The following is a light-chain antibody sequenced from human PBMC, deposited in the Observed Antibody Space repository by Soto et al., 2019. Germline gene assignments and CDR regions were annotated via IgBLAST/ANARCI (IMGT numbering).Light chain of an antibody. CDR2: DTS. CDR1: QTVNGNS. J-gene: IGKJ1*01. Sequence: ETVLTQSPGTLSLSPGERATLSCRASQTVNGNSLGWYQQKPGQAPSLLIYDTSSRATGIPDRFSGSGSGTDFTLTISRLEPEDFAVYYCQQCGSLPGTFGQGTRVDIK. V-gene: IGKV3-20*01. CDR3: QQCGSLPGT.